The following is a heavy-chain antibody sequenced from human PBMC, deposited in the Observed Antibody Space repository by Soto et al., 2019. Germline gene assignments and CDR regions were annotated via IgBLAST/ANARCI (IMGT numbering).Heavy chain of an antibody. V-gene: IGHV3-30-3*01. CDR2: MSPGGNSQ. J-gene: IGHJ4*02. CDR1: GFNFNIHA. D-gene: IGHD1-26*01. Sequence: QVQLMESGGGVVQSGGSLRLSCAAPGFNFNIHALHWIRQAPGEGLEWVAVMSPGGNSQYYADSVKGRLTVSRDNAKNTVYLHVNTLRDEDTAVYYCARGGAMGVDYWGQGTLVTVSS. CDR3: ARGGAMGVDY.